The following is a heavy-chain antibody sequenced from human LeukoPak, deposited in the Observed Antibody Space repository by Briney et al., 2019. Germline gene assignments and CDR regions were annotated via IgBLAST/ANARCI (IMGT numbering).Heavy chain of an antibody. V-gene: IGHV3-20*04. CDR2: ITWNGDRT. CDR3: ARVRGGYSAYDFGAFDI. CDR1: GLTFDDYG. D-gene: IGHD5-12*01. Sequence: PGGSLRLSCSASGLTFDDYGMKWVPPAPRKRVEWVSGITWNGDRTGYADSVKGRFTISRDNAKNSLYLQMNSLRAEDTALFYCARVRGGYSAYDFGAFDIWGQGTMVTVSS. J-gene: IGHJ3*02.